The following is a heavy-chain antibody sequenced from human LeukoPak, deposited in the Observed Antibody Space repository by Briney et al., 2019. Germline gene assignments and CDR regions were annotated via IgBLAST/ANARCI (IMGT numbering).Heavy chain of an antibody. V-gene: IGHV1-2*02. D-gene: IGHD2-2*02. CDR3: ARGLHCRSTSCYTYGY. CDR1: GYTFTGYY. CDR2: INPNSGGT. Sequence: ASVKVSCKASGYTFTGYYMHWVRQALGQGLEWMGWINPNSGGTNYAQKFQGRVTMTRDTSISTAYMELSRLRSDDTAVYYCARGLHCRSTSCYTYGYWGQGTLVTVSS. J-gene: IGHJ4*02.